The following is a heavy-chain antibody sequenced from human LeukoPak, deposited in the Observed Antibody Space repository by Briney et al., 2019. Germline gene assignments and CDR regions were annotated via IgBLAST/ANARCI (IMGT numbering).Heavy chain of an antibody. CDR3: ARVGSYAFDI. CDR1: GGSISSYY. Sequence: PSETLSLTCTVSGGSISSYYWSWIRQPPGKGLEWIGYSDYSGGSHYNPSLKSRVTISVDTSKNQFSLKLRSVTAADTAVYYCARVGSYAFDIWGQGTKVTVSS. J-gene: IGHJ3*02. V-gene: IGHV4-59*01. CDR2: SDYSGGS.